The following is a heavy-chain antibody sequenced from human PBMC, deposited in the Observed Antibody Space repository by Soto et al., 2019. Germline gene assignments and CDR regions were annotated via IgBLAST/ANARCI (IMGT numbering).Heavy chain of an antibody. CDR1: GGSISSYY. Sequence: QVQLQESGPGLVKPSETLSLTCTVSGGSISSYYWSWIRQPPGKGLEWIGYIYYSGSTNYNPSLRSRVTLPVDTSKNQFSLKLSSVTAAETAVYYCARESIWALGSSGYYEAFDIWGQGTTVTVSS. CDR3: ARESIWALGSSGYYEAFDI. J-gene: IGHJ3*02. CDR2: IYYSGST. D-gene: IGHD3-22*01. V-gene: IGHV4-59*01.